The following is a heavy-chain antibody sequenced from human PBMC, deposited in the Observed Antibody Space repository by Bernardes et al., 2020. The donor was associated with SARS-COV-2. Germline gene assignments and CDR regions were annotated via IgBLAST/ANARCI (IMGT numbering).Heavy chain of an antibody. J-gene: IGHJ4*02. CDR1: GGSVSSENHY. D-gene: IGHD1-26*01. CDR3: ARVVPLVVGYHFDY. V-gene: IGHV4-61*03. CDR2: IYHSGST. Sequence: SETLSLTCTVSGGSVSSENHYWTWIRQPPGKGLEWIGYIYHSGSTNYNPSLESRLTMSIDTSNNHFSLKLSSMTAADTAIYYCARVVPLVVGYHFDYWGQGNMVTVSS.